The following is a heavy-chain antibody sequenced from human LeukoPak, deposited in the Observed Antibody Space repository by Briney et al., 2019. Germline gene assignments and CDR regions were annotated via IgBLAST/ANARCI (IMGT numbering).Heavy chain of an antibody. J-gene: IGHJ5*02. CDR1: GGSISSYY. CDR3: ARGANWFDP. V-gene: IGHV4-59*01. CDR2: IYYSGST. Sequence: TSETLSLTCTVSGGSISSYYWSWIRQPPGKGLEWIGYIYYSGSTNYNPSLKSRVTISVDTSKNQLSLKLSSVTAADTAVYKCARGANWFDPWGQGTLVTVSS.